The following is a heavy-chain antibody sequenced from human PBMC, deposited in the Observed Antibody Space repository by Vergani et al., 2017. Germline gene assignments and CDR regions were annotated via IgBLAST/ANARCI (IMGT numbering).Heavy chain of an antibody. D-gene: IGHD1-26*01. Sequence: QLQLQESGPGLVKPSETLSLTCTVSGGSISSSSYYWSWLRQPAGKGLEWIGRIYTSGSTKYNPSLKSRVTMSVDTSKNQFSLKLNSVTAADTAMYYCARERSGSYLDAFDIWGQGTMVTVSS. CDR2: IYTSGST. J-gene: IGHJ3*02. CDR3: ARERSGSYLDAFDI. CDR1: GGSISSSSYY. V-gene: IGHV4-61*02.